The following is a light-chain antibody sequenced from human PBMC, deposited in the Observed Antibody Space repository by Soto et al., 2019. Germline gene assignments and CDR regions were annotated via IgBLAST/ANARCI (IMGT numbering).Light chain of an antibody. CDR3: SSYAGSYTWI. Sequence: QSVLTQPASVSGSPGQSITISCTGTSSDVGGYNYVSWYQQHPGKAPKLMIYEVSNRPSGVSNRFSGSKSGNTASLTTSGLQAEDEAEYFCSSYAGSYTWIFGSGTKVTVL. J-gene: IGLJ1*01. CDR1: SSDVGGYNY. V-gene: IGLV2-14*01. CDR2: EVS.